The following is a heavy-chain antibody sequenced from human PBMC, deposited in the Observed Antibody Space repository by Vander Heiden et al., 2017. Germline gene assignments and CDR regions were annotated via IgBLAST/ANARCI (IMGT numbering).Heavy chain of an antibody. V-gene: IGHV3-74*01. Sequence: EVQLVESGGGSVQPGEALRVSCAASGFTLSDYWMHWVRQAPGKGLVWVSNINGDGSKTNYADSVKGRFTVSRDNAKNTLYLQMHSLRAEDTAVYYCGRGNYGMDVWGQGTTVTVSS. CDR1: GFTLSDYW. CDR3: GRGNYGMDV. J-gene: IGHJ6*02. CDR2: INGDGSKT.